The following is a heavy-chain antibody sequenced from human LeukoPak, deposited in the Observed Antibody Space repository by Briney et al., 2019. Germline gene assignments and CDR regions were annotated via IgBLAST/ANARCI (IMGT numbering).Heavy chain of an antibody. CDR3: ARTYYYDRSGFYSGYYFDY. J-gene: IGHJ4*02. D-gene: IGHD3-22*01. Sequence: SETLSLTCTVSGGSISSYYWSWIRQPAGKGLEWIGRIYTSGSTNYNPSLKSRVTMSVDTSKHQFSLKLSSVTAADTAVYYCARTYYYDRSGFYSGYYFDYWGQGTLVTVSS. CDR1: GGSISSYY. V-gene: IGHV4-4*07. CDR2: IYTSGST.